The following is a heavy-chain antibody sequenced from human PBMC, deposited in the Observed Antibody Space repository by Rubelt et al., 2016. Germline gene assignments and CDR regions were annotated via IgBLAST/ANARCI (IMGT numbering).Heavy chain of an antibody. CDR1: GFTVSSVW. Sequence: EAKGGLVQPGGSLRLSCVASGFTVSSVWMHWVRQVPGKGLVWVSRINDDVSSTTTAYADSVEGRFTISRHNSENTVYLQMNSLRPEDAAVYYCARGRIPVAGLLTPGYYYFFDYWGQGTLVTVSS. CDR2: INDDVSST. CDR3: ARGRIPVAGLLTPGYYYFFDY. J-gene: IGHJ4*02. V-gene: IGHV3-74*02. D-gene: IGHD6-19*01.